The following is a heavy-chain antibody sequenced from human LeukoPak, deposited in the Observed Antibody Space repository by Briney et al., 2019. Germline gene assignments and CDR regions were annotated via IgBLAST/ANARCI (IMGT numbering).Heavy chain of an antibody. CDR2: IYYSGST. Sequence: SETLSLTCTVSGGSIGSTNYYWGWIRQPPGKGLEWIANIYYSGSTYYNPSLKSRVTISVDTSKNQFSLKLSSVTAADTAVYYCARDCLYYYDSSGYLAGEYWGQGTLVTVSS. D-gene: IGHD3-22*01. J-gene: IGHJ4*02. V-gene: IGHV4-39*07. CDR3: ARDCLYYYDSSGYLAGEY. CDR1: GGSIGSTNYY.